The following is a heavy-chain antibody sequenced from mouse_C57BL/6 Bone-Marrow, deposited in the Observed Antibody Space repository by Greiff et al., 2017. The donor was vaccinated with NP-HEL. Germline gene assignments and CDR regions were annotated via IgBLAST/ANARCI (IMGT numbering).Heavy chain of an antibody. Sequence: QVTLKECGPGILQSSQTLSLTCSFSGFSLSTSGMGVSWIRQPSGKGLEWLAHIYWDDDKRYNPSLKSRLTISKDTSRNQVFLKITSVDTADTATYYCARRGSSPYFDYWGQGTTLTVSS. J-gene: IGHJ2*01. CDR3: ARRGSSPYFDY. D-gene: IGHD1-1*01. CDR1: GFSLSTSGMG. CDR2: IYWDDDK. V-gene: IGHV8-12*01.